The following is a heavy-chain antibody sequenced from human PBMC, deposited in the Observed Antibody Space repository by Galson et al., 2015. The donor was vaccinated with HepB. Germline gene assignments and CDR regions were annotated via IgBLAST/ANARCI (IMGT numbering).Heavy chain of an antibody. CDR3: ARAYDFWSGYSKLQGVDAFDI. V-gene: IGHV1-2*02. CDR1: GYTFTVYY. D-gene: IGHD3-3*01. CDR2: INPNSGGT. Sequence: SVKVSCKASGYTFTVYYMHWVRQAPGQGLEWMGWINPNSGGTNYAQKFQGRVTMTRDTSISTAYMELSRLRSDDTAVYYCARAYDFWSGYSKLQGVDAFDIWGQGTMVTVSS. J-gene: IGHJ3*02.